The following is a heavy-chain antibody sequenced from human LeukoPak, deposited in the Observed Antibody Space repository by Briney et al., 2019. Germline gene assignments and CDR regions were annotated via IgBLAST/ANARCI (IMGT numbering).Heavy chain of an antibody. V-gene: IGHV1-18*01. CDR2: ISAYNGNT. CDR1: GYTFTSYG. J-gene: IGHJ5*02. CDR3: ARPGSGSRGRTNWFDP. Sequence: ASVKVSCKASGYTFTSYGISWVRQAPGQGLEWMGWISAYNGNTNYAQKFQGRVTMTRDTSISTAYMELSRLRSDDTAVYYCARPGSGSRGRTNWFDPWGQGTLVTVSS. D-gene: IGHD3-10*01.